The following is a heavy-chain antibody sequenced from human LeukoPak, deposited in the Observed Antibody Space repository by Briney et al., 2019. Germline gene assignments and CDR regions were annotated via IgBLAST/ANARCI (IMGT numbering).Heavy chain of an antibody. CDR1: GGTFSSYA. D-gene: IGHD1-26*01. CDR2: IIPIFGTA. CDR3: ARGNSKLSGSYHPH. Sequence: ASVKVSCKASGGTFSSYAISGVRQAPGRGLEWVGSIIPIFGTAKYAQKFQGRVTITTDASTRRVYMEVTSLRSEDTAVYYCARGNSKLSGSYHPHWGQGTMVTVSX. V-gene: IGHV1-69*05. J-gene: IGHJ4*02.